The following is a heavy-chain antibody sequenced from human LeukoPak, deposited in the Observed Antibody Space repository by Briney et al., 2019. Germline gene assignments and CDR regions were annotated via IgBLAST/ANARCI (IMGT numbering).Heavy chain of an antibody. Sequence: SETLSLTCTVSGGSISSGGYYWSWIRQPPGKGLEWIGYIYHSGSTYYNPSLKSRVTISVDTSKNQFSLKLSSVTAADTAVYYCARHFGGPNWFDPRGQRTLVTVSS. V-gene: IGHV4-30-2*01. CDR2: IYHSGST. J-gene: IGHJ5*02. CDR1: GGSISSGGYY. CDR3: ARHFGGPNWFDP. D-gene: IGHD3-10*01.